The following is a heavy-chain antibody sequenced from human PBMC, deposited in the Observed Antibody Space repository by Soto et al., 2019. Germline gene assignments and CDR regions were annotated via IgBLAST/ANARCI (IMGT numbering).Heavy chain of an antibody. CDR2: IYHSGST. Sequence: QVQLQESGPGLVKPSETLSLTCSVSGGSISGSSYYWGWIRQPPGKGLEWIGSIYHSGSTYDNPSLKSRVTISVDTPKNQFSLKLSSVTAADTAVYYCARRDIYGHQAPYWGQGTLVTVSS. CDR3: ARRDIYGHQAPY. J-gene: IGHJ4*02. V-gene: IGHV4-39*01. D-gene: IGHD2-15*01. CDR1: GGSISGSSYY.